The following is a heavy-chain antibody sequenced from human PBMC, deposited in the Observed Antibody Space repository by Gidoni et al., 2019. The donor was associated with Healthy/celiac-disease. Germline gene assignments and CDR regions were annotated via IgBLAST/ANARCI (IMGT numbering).Heavy chain of an antibody. CDR3: AKEGHSSSWYFYYYYMDV. CDR1: GFTFSSYA. CDR2: ISYDGSNK. V-gene: IGHV3-30*18. Sequence: QVQLVESGGGVVQPGRSLSLSCAASGFTFSSYAMHWVRQAPGKGLEWVAVISYDGSNKYYADSVKGRFTISRDNSKNTLYLQMNSLRAEDTAVYYCAKEGHSSSWYFYYYYMDVWGKGTTVTVSS. D-gene: IGHD6-13*01. J-gene: IGHJ6*03.